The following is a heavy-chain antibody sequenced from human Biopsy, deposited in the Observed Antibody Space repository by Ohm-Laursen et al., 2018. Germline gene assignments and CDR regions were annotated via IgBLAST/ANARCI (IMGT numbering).Heavy chain of an antibody. Sequence: ASVKASCKASEYTLTELPIHWVRQATGQGLEWMGWMNPDSGNTGYAQNFQGRVTMTRNTSISTAYMELSSLRSEDTAVYFCARADPPLFYYGSGSSNWFDPWGQGTLVTVSS. V-gene: IGHV1-8*01. CDR3: ARADPPLFYYGSGSSNWFDP. CDR2: MNPDSGNT. CDR1: EYTLTELP. D-gene: IGHD3-10*01. J-gene: IGHJ5*02.